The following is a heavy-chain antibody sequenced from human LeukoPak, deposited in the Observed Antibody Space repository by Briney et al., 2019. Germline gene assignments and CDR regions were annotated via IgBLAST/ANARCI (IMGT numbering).Heavy chain of an antibody. V-gene: IGHV1-69*13. CDR2: IIPIFGTA. D-gene: IGHD3-10*01. CDR3: AGGYYLNWFDP. J-gene: IGHJ5*02. Sequence: ASVKVSCKASGGTFSSYAISWVRQAPGQGLEWMGGIIPIFGTANYAQKFQGRVTITADESTSTAYMELGSLRSEDTAVYYCAGGYYLNWFDPWGQGTLVTVSS. CDR1: GGTFSSYA.